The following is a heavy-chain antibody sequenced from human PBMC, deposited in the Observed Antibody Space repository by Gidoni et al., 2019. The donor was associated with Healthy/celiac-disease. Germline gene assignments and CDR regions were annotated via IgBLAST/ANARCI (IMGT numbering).Heavy chain of an antibody. J-gene: IGHJ4*02. Sequence: EVQLLESGGGLVQPGGSLRLSCAASGFTFSNYAMSWVSQAPGKGLEWVSVISGSGDSTYYADSVKGRFTISRDNSKNTLYLQMNSLRAEDTAVYYCAKKGYDILTGYYSGIDYWGQGTLVTVSS. D-gene: IGHD3-9*01. CDR3: AKKGYDILTGYYSGIDY. CDR2: ISGSGDST. V-gene: IGHV3-23*01. CDR1: GFTFSNYA.